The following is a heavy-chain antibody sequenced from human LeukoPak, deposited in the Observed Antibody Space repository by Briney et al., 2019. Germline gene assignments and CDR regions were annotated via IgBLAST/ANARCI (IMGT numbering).Heavy chain of an antibody. D-gene: IGHD6-13*01. CDR2: TTSKTDGGTT. CDR3: ARGLAAAGTRGPY. V-gene: IGHV3-15*01. J-gene: IGHJ4*02. Sequence: PGGSLRLSCAASGFTFSDAWMSWVRQAPGKGLEWIGRTTSKTDGGTTDSAAPVKGRFTISRDDSKNTLYLQMNSLRADDTAVYYCARGLAAAGTRGPYWGQGTLVTVSS. CDR1: GFTFSDAW.